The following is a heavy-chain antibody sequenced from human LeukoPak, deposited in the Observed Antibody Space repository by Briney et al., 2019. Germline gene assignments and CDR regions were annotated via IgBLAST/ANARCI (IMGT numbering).Heavy chain of an antibody. V-gene: IGHV4-39*01. CDR3: ARHLHSSSWYSFDY. Sequence: SETLSLTCTVSGVSIRSTSYYWGWIRQPPGKGLEWIGSIYYSGSTYYNPSLKSRVTISVDTSKNQFSLKLSSVTAADTAVYYCARHLHSSSWYSFDYWGQGTLVTVSS. D-gene: IGHD6-13*01. J-gene: IGHJ4*02. CDR1: GVSIRSTSYY. CDR2: IYYSGST.